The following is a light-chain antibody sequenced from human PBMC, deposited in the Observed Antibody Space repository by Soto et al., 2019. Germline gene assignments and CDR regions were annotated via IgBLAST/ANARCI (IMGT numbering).Light chain of an antibody. CDR1: QSVSSSY. CDR3: QQYGSSPPFT. CDR2: GAS. V-gene: IGKV3-20*01. J-gene: IGKJ1*01. Sequence: EIVVMQSPVTLSLSPGERATLSCRASQSVSSSYLAWYQQKPGQAPRLLIYGASSRATGIPDRFGGSGSGTDFTLTISRLEPEDFAVYYCQQYGSSPPFTFGQGTKVDIK.